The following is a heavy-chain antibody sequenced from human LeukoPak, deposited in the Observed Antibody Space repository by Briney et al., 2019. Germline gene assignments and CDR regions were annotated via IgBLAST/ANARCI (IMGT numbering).Heavy chain of an antibody. CDR2: ISSNGGST. Sequence: GGSLRLSCAASGFTFSSYAMHWVRQAPGKGLEYVSAISSNGGSTYYANSVKGRFTISRDNSKNTLYLQMNSLRAEDTAVYYCAKALYDYYDSSGYYYAPGAFDIWGQGTMVTVSS. V-gene: IGHV3-64*01. D-gene: IGHD3-22*01. J-gene: IGHJ3*02. CDR1: GFTFSSYA. CDR3: AKALYDYYDSSGYYYAPGAFDI.